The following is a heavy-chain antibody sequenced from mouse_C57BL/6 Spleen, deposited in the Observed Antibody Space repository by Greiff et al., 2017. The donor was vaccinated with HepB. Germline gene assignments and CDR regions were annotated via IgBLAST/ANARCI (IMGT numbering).Heavy chain of an antibody. CDR2: IDPSDSYT. V-gene: IGHV1-69*01. D-gene: IGHD4-1*01. Sequence: QVQLQQSGAELVMPGASVKLSCKASGYTFTSYWMHWVKQRPGQGLEWIGEIDPSDSYTNYNQKFKGKSTLTVDKSSSTAYMQLSSLTPEDSAVYYCARTGTGYFDVWGTGTTVTVSS. J-gene: IGHJ1*03. CDR1: GYTFTSYW. CDR3: ARTGTGYFDV.